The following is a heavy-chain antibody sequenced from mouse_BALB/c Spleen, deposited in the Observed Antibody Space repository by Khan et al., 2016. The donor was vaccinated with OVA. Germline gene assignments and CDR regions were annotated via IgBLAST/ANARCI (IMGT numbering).Heavy chain of an antibody. J-gene: IGHJ3*01. CDR1: GYSFTLYY. V-gene: IGHV1-26*01. Sequence: VQLKQSGPDLVKPGASVKISCKASGYSFTLYYMSWVKQSHGKSLEWIGRVNPNTDNINYNQEFKGKAILTVDKSSNTAYMELRSLTSEDSAVDFCARGYDCFASWGQGTLVTVSA. CDR3: ARGYDCFAS. CDR2: VNPNTDNI. D-gene: IGHD2-14*01.